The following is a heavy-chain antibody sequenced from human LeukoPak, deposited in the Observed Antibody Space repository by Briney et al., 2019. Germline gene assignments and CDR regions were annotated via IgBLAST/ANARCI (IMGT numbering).Heavy chain of an antibody. CDR3: ARDQRGIFEPPNVPAAIFELAY. CDR2: INPSGGST. D-gene: IGHD2-2*02. Sequence: ASVKVSCKASGYTFTSYYMHWVRQAPGQGLEWMGIINPSGGSTGYAQKFQGRVTMTRDMSTSTVYMELSSLRSEDTAVYYCARDQRGIFEPPNVPAAIFELAYWGQGTLVTVSS. J-gene: IGHJ4*02. V-gene: IGHV1-46*01. CDR1: GYTFTSYY.